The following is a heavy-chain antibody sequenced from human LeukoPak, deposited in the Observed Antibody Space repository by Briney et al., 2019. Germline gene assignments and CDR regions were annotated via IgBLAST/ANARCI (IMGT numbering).Heavy chain of an antibody. Sequence: TLSLTCTVSGGSISSGSYYWSWIRQPAGKGLEWIGRIYTSGVTNYNPSLKSRVTISVDTSKNQFSLKLSSVTAADTAVYYCARYSSSWSLDYWGQGTLVTVSS. CDR1: GGSISSGSYY. J-gene: IGHJ4*02. D-gene: IGHD6-13*01. V-gene: IGHV4-61*02. CDR2: IYTSGVT. CDR3: ARYSSSWSLDY.